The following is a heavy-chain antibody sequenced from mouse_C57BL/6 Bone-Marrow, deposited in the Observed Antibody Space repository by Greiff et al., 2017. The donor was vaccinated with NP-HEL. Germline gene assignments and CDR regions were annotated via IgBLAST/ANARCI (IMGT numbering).Heavy chain of an antibody. CDR1: GYTFPGYW. CDR2: ILPGSGST. D-gene: IGHD4-1*01. CDR3: ARGLGPGLYFDV. J-gene: IGHJ1*03. V-gene: IGHV1-9*01. Sequence: QVHVKQSGAELMKPGASVKLSCKATGYTFPGYWLEWVKQRPGHGLAWLGEILPGSGSTTYNETLKGKATFTADTSSNTAYMQLSSLTTEDAAIYYGARGLGPGLYFDVWGTGTTVTVSS.